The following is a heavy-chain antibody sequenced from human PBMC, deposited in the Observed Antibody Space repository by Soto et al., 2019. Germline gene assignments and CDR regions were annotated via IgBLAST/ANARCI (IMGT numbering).Heavy chain of an antibody. Sequence: PGGSLRLSCAASGFTFSNAWMSWVRQAPGKGLEWVGRIKSKTDGGTTDYAAPVKGRFTISRDDSKNTLYLQMNSLRAEDTAVYYCARDKRDYYDSSGYYYVLFPSIDYWGQGTLATVSS. CDR1: GFTFSNAW. CDR3: ARDKRDYYDSSGYYYVLFPSIDY. D-gene: IGHD3-22*01. CDR2: IKSKTDGGTT. V-gene: IGHV3-15*01. J-gene: IGHJ4*02.